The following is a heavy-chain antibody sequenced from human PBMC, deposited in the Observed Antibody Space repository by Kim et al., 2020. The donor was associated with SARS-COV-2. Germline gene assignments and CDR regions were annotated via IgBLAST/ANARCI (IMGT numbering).Heavy chain of an antibody. D-gene: IGHD2-21*01. CDR1: GYTFTSYY. CDR2: INPSGGST. CDR3: ARERVRLPDDF. V-gene: IGHV1-46*01. J-gene: IGHJ4*02. Sequence: ASVKVSCKASGYTFTSYYIMWVRQAPGQGLEWMGIINPSGGSTNYAQKFQGRLTMTRDTSTNTIYMKLTSLRREDTAVYFCARERVRLPDDFWGQGTLVTVSS.